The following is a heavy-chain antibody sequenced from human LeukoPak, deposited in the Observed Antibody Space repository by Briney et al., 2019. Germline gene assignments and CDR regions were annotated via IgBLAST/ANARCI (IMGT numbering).Heavy chain of an antibody. Sequence: ASVKVSCKVSGYTLTELSMHWVRQAPGQGLEWMGIINPSGGSTSYAQKFQGRVTMTRDTSTSTVYMELSSLRSEDTAVYYCASNDVHPSLALSSWGQGTLVTVSS. CDR3: ASNDVHPSLALSS. CDR1: GYTLTELS. V-gene: IGHV1-46*01. J-gene: IGHJ4*02. CDR2: INPSGGST. D-gene: IGHD1-1*01.